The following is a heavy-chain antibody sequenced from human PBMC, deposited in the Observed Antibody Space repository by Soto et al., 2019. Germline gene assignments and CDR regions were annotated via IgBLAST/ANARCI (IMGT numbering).Heavy chain of an antibody. CDR2: LYHSGST. Sequence: PSATLSLTCAVSGRSISSCGYSWSWIRQPPGKGLEWIGYLYHSGSTYYKPSLKSRLTISVDRSKNQFTLKLSSVTAADTAVYYCAREGDILTGWNDAFDIWGQGAMVTVSS. CDR1: GRSISSCGYS. J-gene: IGHJ3*02. D-gene: IGHD3-9*01. CDR3: AREGDILTGWNDAFDI. V-gene: IGHV4-30-2*01.